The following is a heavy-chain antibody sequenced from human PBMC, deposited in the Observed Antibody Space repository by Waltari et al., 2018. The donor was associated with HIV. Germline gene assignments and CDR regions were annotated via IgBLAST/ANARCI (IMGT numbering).Heavy chain of an antibody. Sequence: QVQLVQSGAEVKKPGASVKVSCKASGYTFTGYYMHWLRQAPGHGLEWMGWINPNSGGTNYAQKFQGRVTMTRDTSISTAYMELSRLRSDDTAVYYCARGRPESMIVVVITYFDYWGQGTLVTVSS. CDR1: GYTFTGYY. CDR2: INPNSGGT. J-gene: IGHJ4*02. D-gene: IGHD3-22*01. CDR3: ARGRPESMIVVVITYFDY. V-gene: IGHV1-2*02.